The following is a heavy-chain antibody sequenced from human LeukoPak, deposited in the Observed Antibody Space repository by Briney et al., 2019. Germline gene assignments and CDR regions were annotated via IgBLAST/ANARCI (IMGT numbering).Heavy chain of an antibody. J-gene: IGHJ5*02. CDR3: ASRAYYDFWSGSNWFDP. CDR2: MYHSGRT. Sequence: SETLSLTCAVSGGSLSSSYWWSWVRPPPGKGLEWIEEMYHSGRTNYNPSLKTRVTISVDKSKNQFSLKLSSLTAADTAVYYCASRAYYDFWSGSNWFDPWGQGTLVTVSS. D-gene: IGHD3-3*01. V-gene: IGHV4-4*02. CDR1: GGSLSSSYW.